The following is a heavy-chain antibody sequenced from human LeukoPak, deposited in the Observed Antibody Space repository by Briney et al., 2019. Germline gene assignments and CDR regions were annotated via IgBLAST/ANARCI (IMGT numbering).Heavy chain of an antibody. CDR2: INPNSGGT. V-gene: IGHV1-2*02. CDR1: GYTFTGYY. Sequence: GASVKVSCKASGYTFTGYYMHWVRQAPGQGLEWMGWINPNSGGTNYAQKFQGRVTMTRDTSISTAYMELSRLRSDDTAVYYCARVGSYSSSWYYYYYMDVWGKGTTVTVSS. J-gene: IGHJ6*03. CDR3: ARVGSYSSSWYYYYYMDV. D-gene: IGHD6-6*01.